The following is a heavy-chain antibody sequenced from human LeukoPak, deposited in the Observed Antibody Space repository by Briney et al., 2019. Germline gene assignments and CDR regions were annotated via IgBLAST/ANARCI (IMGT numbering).Heavy chain of an antibody. J-gene: IGHJ3*02. CDR2: IYYSGSI. CDR1: GYSISSGNW. CDR3: ARSSGWLTDAFDI. Sequence: SDTLSLTCAVSGYSISSGNWWGWIRQPPGKGLEWIGYIYYSGSIYYNPSLKSRVTMSVDTSKNQFSLKLSSVTAVDTAVYYCARSSGWLTDAFDIWGQGTMVTVSS. D-gene: IGHD6-19*01. V-gene: IGHV4-28*05.